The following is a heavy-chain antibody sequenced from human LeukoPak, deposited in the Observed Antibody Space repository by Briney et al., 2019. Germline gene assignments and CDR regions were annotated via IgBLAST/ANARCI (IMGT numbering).Heavy chain of an antibody. CDR3: ATGISGWYPFAFDI. Sequence: ASVKVSCKASGYTFTGYYMHWVRQAPGKGLEWMGGFDPEDGETIYAQKFQGRVTMTEDTSTDTAYMELSSLRSEDTAVYYCATGISGWYPFAFDIWGQGTMVTVSS. V-gene: IGHV1-24*01. CDR1: GYTFTGYY. J-gene: IGHJ3*02. CDR2: FDPEDGET. D-gene: IGHD6-19*01.